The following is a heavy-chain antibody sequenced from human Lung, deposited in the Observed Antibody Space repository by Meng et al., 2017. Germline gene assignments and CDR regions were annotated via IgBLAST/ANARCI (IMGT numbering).Heavy chain of an antibody. Sequence: GESLKISCAASGFTFSSYAMSWVRQAPGKGLEWVSAISGSGGSTYYADSVKGRFTISRDNSKNTLYLQMKSLRAEDTAVYYCASDYYDSSGYYQSLDYCGQAIL. CDR3: ASDYYDSSGYYQSLDY. D-gene: IGHD3-22*01. CDR2: ISGSGGST. V-gene: IGHV3-23*01. CDR1: GFTFSSYA. J-gene: IGHJ4*02.